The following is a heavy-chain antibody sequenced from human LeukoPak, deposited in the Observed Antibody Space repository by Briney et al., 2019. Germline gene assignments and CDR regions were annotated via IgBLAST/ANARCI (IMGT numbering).Heavy chain of an antibody. J-gene: IGHJ4*02. CDR2: IYYSGST. Sequence: SETLSLTCTVSGGSISSYYWSWIRQPPGKGLEWIGYIYYSGSTNYNPSLKSRVTISVDTSKNQFSLKLSSVTAADTAVYYCARRLAAESYYFDYWGQGTLVTVSS. V-gene: IGHV4-59*08. D-gene: IGHD6-13*01. CDR3: ARRLAAESYYFDY. CDR1: GGSISSYY.